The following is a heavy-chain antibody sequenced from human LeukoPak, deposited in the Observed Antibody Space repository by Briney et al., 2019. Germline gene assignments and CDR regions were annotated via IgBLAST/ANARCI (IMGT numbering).Heavy chain of an antibody. J-gene: IGHJ4*02. Sequence: PGGSLRLSCAASGFTFSSYLMSWVRQAPGKGLEWVANIKQDGSEKYYADSVKGRFTISRDNAKNSLYLQMNSLRAEDTAVYYCARGDFWSGYYCNFDYWGQGTLVTVSS. CDR2: IKQDGSEK. D-gene: IGHD3-3*01. CDR3: ARGDFWSGYYCNFDY. V-gene: IGHV3-7*01. CDR1: GFTFSSYL.